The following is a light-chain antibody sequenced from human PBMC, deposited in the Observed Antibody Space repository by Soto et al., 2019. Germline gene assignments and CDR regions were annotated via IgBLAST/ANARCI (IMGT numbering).Light chain of an antibody. CDR2: DSS. J-gene: IGKJ5*01. CDR3: QQYDHLVPTT. V-gene: IGKV1-33*01. CDR1: HDISNY. Sequence: DIEMTQSPSSLSASVGDSVTLTCHASHDISNYLNWYQQKPGKAPKLLIYDSSNLETGFPSRFSGSGSGTDFTFTISSLQPEDNATYYCQQYDHLVPTTFGQGTRLDIK.